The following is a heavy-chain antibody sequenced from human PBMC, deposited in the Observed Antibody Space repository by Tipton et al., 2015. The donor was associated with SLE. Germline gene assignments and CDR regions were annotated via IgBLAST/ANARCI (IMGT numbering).Heavy chain of an antibody. Sequence: LRLSCSISGSSITSSSHYWGWIRQPPGKGLEWIGSIYYTGTTYYNPSLKSRDTISVETSKTHFSLKMSSVTAADTAMYYCARLSSGTGDFEHWGQGTLVIVSS. CDR2: IYYTGTT. CDR3: ARLSSGTGDFEH. CDR1: GSSITSSSHY. J-gene: IGHJ4*02. V-gene: IGHV4-39*01. D-gene: IGHD7-27*01.